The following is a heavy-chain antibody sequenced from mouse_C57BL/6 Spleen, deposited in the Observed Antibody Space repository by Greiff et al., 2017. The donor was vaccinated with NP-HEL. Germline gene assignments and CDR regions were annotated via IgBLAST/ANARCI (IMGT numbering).Heavy chain of an antibody. CDR2: IDPNSGGT. D-gene: IGHD1-1*01. CDR1: GYTFTSYW. J-gene: IGHJ2*01. CDR3: ARTITTVVPYFDY. V-gene: IGHV1-72*01. Sequence: VQLQQPGAELVKPGASVKLSCKASGYTFTSYWMHWVKQRPGRGLEWIGRIDPNSGGTKYNEKFKSKATLTVDKPSSTAYMQLSSLTSEDSAVYYRARTITTVVPYFDYWGQGTTLTVSS.